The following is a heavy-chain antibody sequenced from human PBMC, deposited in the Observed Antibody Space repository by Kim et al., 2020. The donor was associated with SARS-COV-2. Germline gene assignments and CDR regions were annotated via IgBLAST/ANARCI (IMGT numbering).Heavy chain of an antibody. J-gene: IGHJ4*02. V-gene: IGHV3-48*02. D-gene: IGHD6-19*01. CDR3: ARDPDHRGWTIDY. Sequence: YADSWKGRFTITRDNAKNSLYLQMNGLRDEDTAVYYCARDPDHRGWTIDYWGQGTLVTVSS.